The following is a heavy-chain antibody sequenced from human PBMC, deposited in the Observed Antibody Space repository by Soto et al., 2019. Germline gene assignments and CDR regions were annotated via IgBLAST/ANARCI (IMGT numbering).Heavy chain of an antibody. CDR1: GGTFSSYA. CDR3: ARGPFKETTVTTDYYYGMDV. V-gene: IGHV1-69*13. Sequence: ASVKVSCKASGGTFSSYAISWVRQAPGQGLEWMGGIIPIFGTANYAQKFQGRVTITADESTSTAYMELSSLRSEDTAVYYCARGPFKETTVTTDYYYGMDVWGQGTTVTVSS. J-gene: IGHJ6*02. CDR2: IIPIFGTA. D-gene: IGHD4-17*01.